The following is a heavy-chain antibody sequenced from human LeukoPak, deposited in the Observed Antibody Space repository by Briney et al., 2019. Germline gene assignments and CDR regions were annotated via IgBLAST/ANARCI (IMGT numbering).Heavy chain of an antibody. CDR3: ATSSGYQLYDY. J-gene: IGHJ4*02. V-gene: IGHV1-46*01. CDR2: TNPSGGST. D-gene: IGHD2-2*01. Sequence: ASVKVSCKASGYTFTSYYMHWVRQAPGQGLEWMGITNPSGGSTSYAQKFQGRVTMTRDTSTSTAYMELRRLRSEDTAVYYCATSSGYQLYDYWGQGTLVTVSS. CDR1: GYTFTSYY.